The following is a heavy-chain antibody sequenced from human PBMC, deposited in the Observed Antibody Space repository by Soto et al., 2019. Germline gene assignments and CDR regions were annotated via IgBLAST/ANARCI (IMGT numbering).Heavy chain of an antibody. CDR3: ASHRGNTYGPYDY. D-gene: IGHD5-18*01. CDR2: ISHSGNT. V-gene: IGHV4-4*02. CDR1: GGSISSGNW. Sequence: SSETLSLTCAVSGGSISSGNWWSWVRQSPRKGLEWIGEISHSGNTNHNPSLKSRVTISIDKSKNQFSLKLTSVTAADTAVYYCASHRGNTYGPYDYWGQGTLVTVSS. J-gene: IGHJ4*02.